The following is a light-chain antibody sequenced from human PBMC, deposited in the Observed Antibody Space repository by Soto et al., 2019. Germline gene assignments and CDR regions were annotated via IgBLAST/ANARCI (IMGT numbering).Light chain of an antibody. CDR2: LGS. CDR3: MQTLHTPPIT. J-gene: IGKJ3*01. V-gene: IGKV2-28*01. Sequence: DIVMTQSPLSLPVTPGEPASISCRSSQSLLHSNGYNYLNWYLQKPGQSPQLLIYLGSNRASGVPDRFSGSGSGTDFTLKISRVEAEDVGVYYCMQTLHTPPITFGPGTTVDIK. CDR1: QSLLHSNGYNY.